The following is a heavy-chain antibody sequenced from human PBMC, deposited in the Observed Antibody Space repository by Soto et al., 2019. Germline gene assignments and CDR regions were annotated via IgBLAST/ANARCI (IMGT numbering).Heavy chain of an antibody. J-gene: IGHJ5*02. V-gene: IGHV4-34*01. Sequence: QVQLQQWGAGLLKPSETLSLTCAVYGGSFSGYYWSWIRQPPGKGLEWIGEINHSGSTNYNPSLKSRVTISVDTSKNQFSLKLSSVTAADTAVYYCARGYPHTQWEMTGTTGGAGFDPWGQGTLVTVSS. D-gene: IGHD1-1*01. CDR3: ARGYPHTQWEMTGTTGGAGFDP. CDR1: GGSFSGYY. CDR2: INHSGST.